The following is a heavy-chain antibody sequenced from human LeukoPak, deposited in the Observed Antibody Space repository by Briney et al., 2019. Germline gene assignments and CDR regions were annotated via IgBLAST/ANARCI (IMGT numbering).Heavy chain of an antibody. CDR2: ISWDGGST. J-gene: IGHJ6*04. D-gene: IGHD6-13*01. Sequence: GGSLRLSCAASGFTFDDYAMHWVRQAPGKGLEWVSLISWDGGSTYYADSVKGRFTISRDNSKNSLYLQMNSLRAEDTALYYYAKGHSSSTGYYYYGMDVWGKGTTVTVSS. CDR3: AKGHSSSTGYYYYGMDV. V-gene: IGHV3-43D*04. CDR1: GFTFDDYA.